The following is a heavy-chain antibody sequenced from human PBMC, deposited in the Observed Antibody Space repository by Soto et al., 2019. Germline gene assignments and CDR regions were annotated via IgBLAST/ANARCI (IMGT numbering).Heavy chain of an antibody. Sequence: PGGSLRLSCAASGFTFSTFAMSWVRQAPGKGLEWVSVISDSGGSTYYADSVKGRFTISRDNSKSALYLQMNSLRGDDTAIYYCAKAISGYYDPSDYWGQGTQVTVSS. J-gene: IGHJ4*02. D-gene: IGHD3-22*01. CDR3: AKAISGYYDPSDY. CDR2: ISDSGGST. CDR1: GFTFSTFA. V-gene: IGHV3-23*01.